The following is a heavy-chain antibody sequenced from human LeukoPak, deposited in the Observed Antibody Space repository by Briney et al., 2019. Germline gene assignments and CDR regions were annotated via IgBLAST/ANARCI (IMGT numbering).Heavy chain of an antibody. J-gene: IGHJ1*01. CDR3: ARHRRMDTAMLN. CDR1: GGSISRSGYY. V-gene: IGHV4-39*01. CDR2: IYDTGST. D-gene: IGHD5-18*01. Sequence: SETLSLTCTVSGGSISRSGYYWGWIRQPPGKGLEWIGTIYDTGSTYFNPSLKSRLTISVDTSKNQFSLKLSSVAAADAAVYYCARHRRMDTAMLNWGQGTLVTVSS.